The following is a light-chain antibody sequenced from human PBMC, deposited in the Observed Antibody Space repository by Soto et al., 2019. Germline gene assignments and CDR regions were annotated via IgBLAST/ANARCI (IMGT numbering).Light chain of an antibody. J-gene: IGKJ1*01. Sequence: IQMTQSPSSLSASVGDRVSIPCRASQSIGTFLNWYQQKPGEAPNLLIHTSFTLYSGVPSRFSGTGSGTDFTLTISSLQPEDFATYFCQQAFSAEWTFGQGTKVE. CDR1: QSIGTF. CDR2: TSF. CDR3: QQAFSAEWT. V-gene: IGKV1-39*01.